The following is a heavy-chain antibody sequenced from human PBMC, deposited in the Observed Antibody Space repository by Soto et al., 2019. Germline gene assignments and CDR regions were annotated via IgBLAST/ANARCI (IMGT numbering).Heavy chain of an antibody. J-gene: IGHJ3*02. CDR3: ARPYTMVDAFDI. V-gene: IGHV5-51*01. CDR2: IYPGDSDT. Sequence: GESLKISCKASGYSFTTYWIGWVRQMPGKGLEWMGVIYPGDSDTRYSPSFQGQVTISADKSISTAYLQWRSLKASDTAIYYCARPYTMVDAFDIWGQGTMVTVSS. CDR1: GYSFTTYW. D-gene: IGHD3-10*01.